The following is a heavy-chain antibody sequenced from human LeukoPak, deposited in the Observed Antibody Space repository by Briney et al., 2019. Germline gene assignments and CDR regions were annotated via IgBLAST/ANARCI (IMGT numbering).Heavy chain of an antibody. J-gene: IGHJ4*02. D-gene: IGHD3-22*01. CDR3: ARDLTYYYDSSGYSLGY. V-gene: IGHV1-46*01. CDR2: INPSGGST. CDR1: GYTFTSYY. Sequence: ASVKVSCKASGYTFTSYYMHWVRQAPGQGLEWMGIINPSGGSTRYAQKFQGRVTMTRDTSTSTVYMELSSLRSEDTAVYYCARDLTYYYDSSGYSLGYWGQGTLVTVSS.